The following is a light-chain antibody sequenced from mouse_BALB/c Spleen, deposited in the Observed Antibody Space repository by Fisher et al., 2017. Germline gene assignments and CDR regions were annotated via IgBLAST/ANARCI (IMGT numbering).Light chain of an antibody. CDR2: DTS. CDR3: QQYSGYPYT. J-gene: IGKJ2*01. CDR1: SSVSY. V-gene: IGKV4-59*01. Sequence: IVITQTTAIMSASPGEKVTMTCSASSSVSYMYWYQQKPGSSPKRWIYDTSKLASGVPARFSGSGSGTSYSLTISSVEAEDAATYYCQQYSGYPYTFGGGTKLEIK.